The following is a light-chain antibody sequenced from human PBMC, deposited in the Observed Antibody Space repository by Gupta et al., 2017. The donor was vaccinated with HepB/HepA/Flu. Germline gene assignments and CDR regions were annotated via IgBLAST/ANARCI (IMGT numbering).Light chain of an antibody. CDR3: QQLNSPCT. Sequence: DIQLTQSPSLLLASVGNRGTITCRASQGISSYLAWYQQKPGKAPKLLIYGASTLQSEVPSRFGGGGSWTDFTLTIRSLQPEDFATHYCQQLNSPCTFGHGTKVDIK. V-gene: IGKV1-9*01. CDR1: QGISSY. J-gene: IGKJ3*01. CDR2: GAS.